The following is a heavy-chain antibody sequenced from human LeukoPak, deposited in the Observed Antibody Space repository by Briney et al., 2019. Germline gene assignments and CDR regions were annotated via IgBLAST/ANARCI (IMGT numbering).Heavy chain of an antibody. CDR1: GGSFSGYY. D-gene: IGHD5-18*01. J-gene: IGHJ4*02. CDR2: INHSGST. Sequence: PSATLSLTCAVYGGSFSGYYWSWIRPPPGKGLEWIGEINHSGSTNYNPSLKSRVTISVDTSKNQFSLKLSSVTAADTAVYYCARDGYSYGYEDYWGQGTLVTVSS. CDR3: ARDGYSYGYEDY. V-gene: IGHV4-34*01.